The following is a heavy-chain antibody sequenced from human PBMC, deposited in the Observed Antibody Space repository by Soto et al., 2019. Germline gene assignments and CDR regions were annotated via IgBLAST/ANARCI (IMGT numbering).Heavy chain of an antibody. D-gene: IGHD2-15*01. CDR2: ISDSGDST. Sequence: GGSLRLSCAASGFTFSSYAMSWVRQDPGKGLEWVSAISDSGDSTYYADSVNGRCTISRVNSKNTLYLQMNSLRAEDTAVYYCAKIPEGCSGGSCYFDYWGQGTLVTVSS. CDR1: GFTFSSYA. CDR3: AKIPEGCSGGSCYFDY. V-gene: IGHV3-23*01. J-gene: IGHJ4*01.